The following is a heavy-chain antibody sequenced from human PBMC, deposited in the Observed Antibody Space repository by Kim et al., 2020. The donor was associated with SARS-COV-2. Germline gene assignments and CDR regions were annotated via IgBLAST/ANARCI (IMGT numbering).Heavy chain of an antibody. CDR3: AREKGSGSLDY. J-gene: IGHJ4*02. D-gene: IGHD3-10*01. V-gene: IGHV4-61*02. Sequence: NYNPSLKSRVTISVDTPKNQFSLKLSSVTAADTAVYYCAREKGSGSLDYWGQGTLVTVSS.